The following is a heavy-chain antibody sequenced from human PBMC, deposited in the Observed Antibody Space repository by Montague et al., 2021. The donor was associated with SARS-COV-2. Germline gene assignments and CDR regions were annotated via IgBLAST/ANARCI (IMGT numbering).Heavy chain of an antibody. CDR3: ASEVEIGWLSYFDN. V-gene: IGHV4-59*08. CDR1: GGSISGYY. CDR2: IYYTGST. D-gene: IGHD3-22*01. Sequence: SETLSLTCTVSGGSISGYYWTWMRQPPGKGLEWLGHIYYTGSTKYNPSLKSRITISIDTSANQFSLNLRSVTAADTAVYFCASEVEIGWLSYFDNWGQGTLVAVSS. J-gene: IGHJ4*02.